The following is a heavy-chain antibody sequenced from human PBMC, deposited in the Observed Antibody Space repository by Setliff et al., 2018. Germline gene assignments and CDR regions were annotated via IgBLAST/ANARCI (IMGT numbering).Heavy chain of an antibody. CDR1: GGSISSYY. V-gene: IGHV4-4*07. CDR2: IYIGGSA. J-gene: IGHJ6*03. D-gene: IGHD6-19*01. Sequence: ETLSLTCTVSGGSISSYYWSWIRQPAGKGLEWIGHIYIGGSANYNPSLKSRVTMSIDTSKNQFSLKLNSVTAVDMAVYYCAREQWLDPPGYYYMDVWAKGTTVAVSS. CDR3: AREQWLDPPGYYYMDV.